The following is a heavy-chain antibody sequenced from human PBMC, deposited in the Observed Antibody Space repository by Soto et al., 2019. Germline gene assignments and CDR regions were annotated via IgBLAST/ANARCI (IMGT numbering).Heavy chain of an antibody. D-gene: IGHD3-22*01. J-gene: IGHJ3*02. V-gene: IGHV3-13*01. CDR1: GFTFSNAW. CDR3: ARGRRDYYDSSGYDGGAFDI. CDR2: IGTAGDT. Sequence: PVGSLRLSCAASGFTFSNAWMSWVRQAPGKGLEWVSAIGTAGDTYYPGSVKGRFTISRENAKNSLYLQMNSLRAGDTAVYYCARGRRDYYDSSGYDGGAFDIWGQGTMVTVSS.